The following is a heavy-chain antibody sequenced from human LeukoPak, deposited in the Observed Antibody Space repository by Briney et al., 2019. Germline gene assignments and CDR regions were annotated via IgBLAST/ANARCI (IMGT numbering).Heavy chain of an antibody. V-gene: IGHV4-59*01. Sequence: SETLSLTCTVSGGSISSYYWSWIRQPPGKGLEWIGYIYYSGSTNYNPSLKSRVTISVDTSKNQFTLKLSSVTAADTAVYYCARRKGHSLGWFDPWGQGTLVTVSS. CDR3: ARRKGHSLGWFDP. CDR1: GGSISSYY. J-gene: IGHJ5*02. CDR2: IYYSGST.